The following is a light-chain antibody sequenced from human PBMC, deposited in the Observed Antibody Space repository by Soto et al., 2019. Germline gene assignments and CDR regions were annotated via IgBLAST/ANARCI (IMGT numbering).Light chain of an antibody. CDR3: QQYNNWPRT. CDR1: QSVSNN. V-gene: IGKV3-15*01. CDR2: GTS. J-gene: IGKJ1*01. Sequence: EIVVTQSQATLSVAPVERATLSFRASQSVSNNLAWYQQKPGQAPRLLIYGTSTRATGIPARFSGSGSGTEFTLTITSLQSEDFAVYYCQQYNNWPRTCGQGTTGDIK.